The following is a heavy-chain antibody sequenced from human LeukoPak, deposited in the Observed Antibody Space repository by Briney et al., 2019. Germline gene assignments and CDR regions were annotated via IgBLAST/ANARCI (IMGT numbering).Heavy chain of an antibody. J-gene: IGHJ3*02. Sequence: SETLTLTCTVSGGSISSSSYYWGWIRQPPGKGLEWIGSIYYSGSTYYNPSLKSRVTISVDTSKNQFSLKLTSVTTADTAVYYCAGEDYFDSSGYASWRFDIWGQGTMVTVSS. V-gene: IGHV4-39*07. D-gene: IGHD3-22*01. CDR2: IYYSGST. CDR1: GGSISSSSYY. CDR3: AGEDYFDSSGYASWRFDI.